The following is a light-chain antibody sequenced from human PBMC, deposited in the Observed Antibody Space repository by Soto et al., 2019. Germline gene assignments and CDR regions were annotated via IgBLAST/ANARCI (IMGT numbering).Light chain of an antibody. CDR3: CSYVGSYILV. CDR2: DVS. Sequence: QSALTQPRSVSGSPGQSVTIACTGTSSDVGGYNYVSWYQHHPGKAPKLIIYDVSKRPSGVPDRFSGSKSGNTASLTISGLQAEDEADYYCCSYVGSYILVFGGGTKLTVL. CDR1: SSDVGGYNY. V-gene: IGLV2-11*01. J-gene: IGLJ2*01.